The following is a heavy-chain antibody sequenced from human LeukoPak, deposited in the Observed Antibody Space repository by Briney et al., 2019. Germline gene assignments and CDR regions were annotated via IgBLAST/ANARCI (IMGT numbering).Heavy chain of an antibody. CDR1: GFTFSSYA. CDR3: AKGGHCSSTGCYTDY. D-gene: IGHD2-2*02. V-gene: IGHV3-23*01. CDR2: ISGSGGST. J-gene: IGHJ4*02. Sequence: PGGSLRLSCAASGFTFSSYAMSWVRQAPGKGLEWVSAISGSGGSTYYADSVKGRFTISRDNSKNTLYLQMNSLRAEDTAVYYCAKGGHCSSTGCYTDYWGQGTLVTVSS.